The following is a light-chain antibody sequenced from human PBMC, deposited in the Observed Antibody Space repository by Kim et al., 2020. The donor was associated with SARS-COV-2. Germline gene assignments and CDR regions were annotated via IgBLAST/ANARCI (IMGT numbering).Light chain of an antibody. Sequence: PLGPTFRITCQGDSLSSYYSSWYQHQPAQAPILLIYGKNNRPSAIPARFSASSSGNTASLTITGTQAGDEADYYCNSRDSNDNVVFGGGTQLTVL. CDR1: SLSSYY. CDR3: NSRDSNDNVV. J-gene: IGLJ2*01. CDR2: GKN. V-gene: IGLV3-19*01.